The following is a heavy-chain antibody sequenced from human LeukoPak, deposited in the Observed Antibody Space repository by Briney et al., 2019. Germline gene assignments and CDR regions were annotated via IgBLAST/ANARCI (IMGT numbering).Heavy chain of an antibody. Sequence: GGSLRLSCAATGFTFSSYWMNWVRQAPGKGLVWVSRIASDGSSTTYADSVKGRFSISRDNAKNTLYLQMNSLRVEDTAVYYCARGRPHGNDYWGQGTLVTVSS. J-gene: IGHJ4*02. V-gene: IGHV3-74*01. D-gene: IGHD4-23*01. CDR3: ARGRPHGNDY. CDR1: GFTFSSYW. CDR2: IASDGSST.